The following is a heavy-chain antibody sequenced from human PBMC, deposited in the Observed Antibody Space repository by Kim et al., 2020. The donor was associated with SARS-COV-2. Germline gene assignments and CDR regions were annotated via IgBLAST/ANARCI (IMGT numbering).Heavy chain of an antibody. V-gene: IGHV1-46*01. J-gene: IGHJ4*02. CDR1: GYTFTSYY. CDR2: INPNGGST. Sequence: ASVKVSCKASGYTFTSYYMHWVRQAPGQGLEWMGIINPNGGSTSYAQKFQGRVTMTRDTSTSTVYMELSSLRSEDTAVYYCARGGGVRYFDWGVDYWGQGTLVTVSS. CDR3: ARGGGVRYFDWGVDY. D-gene: IGHD3-9*01.